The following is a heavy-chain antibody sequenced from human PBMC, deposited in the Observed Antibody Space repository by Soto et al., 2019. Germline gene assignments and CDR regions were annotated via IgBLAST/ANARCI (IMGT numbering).Heavy chain of an antibody. CDR1: GFTFSSYD. CDR3: AKEGGGRGPFDY. J-gene: IGHJ4*02. Sequence: VQLVESGGGLVQPGGSLRLSCAASGFTFSSYDMHWVRQAPGKGLEWVAGMLFDGTDKYYADFVKGRFSISRDNSKNTLFLQINSLRSEDTAVYYCAKEGGGRGPFDYWGQGTLVTVSS. D-gene: IGHD3-16*01. V-gene: IGHV3-30*18. CDR2: MLFDGTDK.